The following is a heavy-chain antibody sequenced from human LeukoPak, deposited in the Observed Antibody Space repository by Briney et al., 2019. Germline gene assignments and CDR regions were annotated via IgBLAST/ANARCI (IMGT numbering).Heavy chain of an antibody. CDR1: GFTFSTYA. Sequence: GGSLRLSCAASGFTFSTYAMTWFRQAPGKGLEWVAFIRSKEYGGTTEYAASVKDRFTISRDDSRAIPYLQMNSLKTEDTAVYYCSRDRGIGYPSKWGGGLYSFDSWGQGTRVTVSS. CDR2: IRSKEYGGTT. CDR3: SRDRGIGYPSKWGGGLYSFDS. D-gene: IGHD2-2*03. V-gene: IGHV3-49*03. J-gene: IGHJ4*02.